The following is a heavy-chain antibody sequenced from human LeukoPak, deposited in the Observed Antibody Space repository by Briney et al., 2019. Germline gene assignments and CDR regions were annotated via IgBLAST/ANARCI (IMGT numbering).Heavy chain of an antibody. V-gene: IGHV3-30*02. CDR2: IRYDGSNK. CDR1: GFSISSYE. J-gene: IGHJ4*02. D-gene: IGHD3-22*01. Sequence: SGGSLRLSCAASGFSISSYEMNWVRQAPGKGLEWVALIRYDGSNKYYVDSVKGRFTISRDNSKNTLYLRMNNLRAEDTAVYYCAKDLRYYYDTSGYFDYWGQGTLVTVSS. CDR3: AKDLRYYYDTSGYFDY.